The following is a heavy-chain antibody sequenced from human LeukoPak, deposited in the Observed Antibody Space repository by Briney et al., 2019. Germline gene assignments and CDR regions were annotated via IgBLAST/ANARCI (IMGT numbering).Heavy chain of an antibody. J-gene: IGHJ4*02. CDR3: AKSDSGSYYQSYFDY. D-gene: IGHD1-26*01. CDR2: ISGSGGST. Sequence: GGSLRLSCAASGFTFSSYAMSWVRQAPGKGLEWVSAISGSGGSTYYADSVKGRFTISRDNSKNMLYLQMNSLRAEDTAVYYCAKSDSGSYYQSYFDYWGQGTLVTVSS. V-gene: IGHV3-23*01. CDR1: GFTFSSYA.